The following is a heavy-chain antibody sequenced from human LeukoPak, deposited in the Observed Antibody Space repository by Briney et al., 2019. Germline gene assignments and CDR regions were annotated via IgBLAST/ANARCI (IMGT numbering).Heavy chain of an antibody. CDR3: ATDWVDSSGWLIRPFDY. J-gene: IGHJ4*02. V-gene: IGHV1-24*01. CDR2: FDPEDGET. Sequence: GASVKVSCKVSGYTLTELSMHWVRQAPGKGLEWMGGFDPEDGETIYAQKFQGRVTMTEDTSTDTAYMELSSLRSEDTAVYYCATDWVDSSGWLIRPFDYWGQGTLVTVSS. CDR1: GYTLTELS. D-gene: IGHD6-19*01.